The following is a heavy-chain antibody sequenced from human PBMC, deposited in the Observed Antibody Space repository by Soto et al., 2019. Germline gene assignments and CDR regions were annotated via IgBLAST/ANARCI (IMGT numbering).Heavy chain of an antibody. CDR3: ARGRIYCSSTSCYSYYYDGMDV. CDR2: INHSGST. D-gene: IGHD2-2*01. J-gene: IGHJ6*02. V-gene: IGHV4-34*01. CDR1: GGSFSGYY. Sequence: QVQLQQWGAGLLKPSETLSLTCAVYGGSFSGYYWSWIRQPPGKGLEWIGEINHSGSTNYNPSLKSRVPTSADTPKHQFSLKLSSVTAAATAVYYWARGRIYCSSTSCYSYYYDGMDVWGQGTTVTVSS.